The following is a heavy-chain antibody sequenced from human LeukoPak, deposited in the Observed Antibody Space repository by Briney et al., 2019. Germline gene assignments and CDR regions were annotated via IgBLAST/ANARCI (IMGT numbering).Heavy chain of an antibody. CDR3: ARLGYCSGGSCQKVFFDY. Sequence: GASVTVSCKASGGTFSSYAISWVRQAPGQGLEWMGRIIPILGIANYAQKFQGRVTITADKSTSTAYMELSSLRSEDTAVYYCARLGYCSGGSCQKVFFDYWGQGTLVTVSS. CDR1: GGTFSSYA. V-gene: IGHV1-69*04. J-gene: IGHJ4*02. CDR2: IIPILGIA. D-gene: IGHD2-15*01.